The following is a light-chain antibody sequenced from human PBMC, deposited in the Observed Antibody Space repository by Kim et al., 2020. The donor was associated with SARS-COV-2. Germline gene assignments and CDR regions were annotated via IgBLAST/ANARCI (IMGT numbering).Light chain of an antibody. Sequence: DIQMTQSPSSLSASVGDRVTITCRASQSITNHLNWYQQRPGKAPNLLIYAASNLQSGVPLRFSGSGSGTDFILTISSLQPEDFATYYCQQSYKQEFTFGQGTKVDIK. CDR1: QSITNH. CDR3: QQSYKQEFT. CDR2: AAS. J-gene: IGKJ2*01. V-gene: IGKV1-39*01.